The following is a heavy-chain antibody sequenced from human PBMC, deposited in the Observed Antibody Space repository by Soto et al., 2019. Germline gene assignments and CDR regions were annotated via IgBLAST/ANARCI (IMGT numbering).Heavy chain of an antibody. CDR3: ARDTGY. J-gene: IGHJ4*02. CDR1: GFTFSSYV. CDR2: ISYDGSNK. V-gene: IGHV3-30-3*01. Sequence: GGSLRLSCAASGFTFSSYVMHWVRQAPGKGLEWVAVISYDGSNKYYADSVKGRFTISRDNSKNTLYLQMNSLRAEDTAVYYCARDTGYWGQGTLVTVSS.